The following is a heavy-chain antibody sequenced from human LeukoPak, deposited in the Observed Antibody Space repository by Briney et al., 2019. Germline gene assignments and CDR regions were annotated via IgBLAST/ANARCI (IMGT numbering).Heavy chain of an antibody. CDR2: ISSSSSTI. Sequence: GGSLRLSCAASGFTFSSYSMNWVRQAPGKGLEWVSYISSSSSTIYYADSVKGRFTISRDNAKNSLYLQMNSLRAEYTAVYYCAREPPNCSGGSCYRFDPWGQGTLVTVSS. CDR1: GFTFSSYS. V-gene: IGHV3-48*01. D-gene: IGHD2-15*01. J-gene: IGHJ5*02. CDR3: AREPPNCSGGSCYRFDP.